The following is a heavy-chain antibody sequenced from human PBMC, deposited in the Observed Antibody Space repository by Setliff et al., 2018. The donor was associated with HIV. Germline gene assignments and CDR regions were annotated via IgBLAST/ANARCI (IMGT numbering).Heavy chain of an antibody. D-gene: IGHD3-3*01. Sequence: ASVKVSCKASGYTFTSYGISWVRQAPGQGLEWLGWISVYNGNTNYAQTLQGRLTMTTDTSTNTAYLDLRSLRSDDTAIYYCARIDESITIFGVITYPMDVWGKGTTVTVPS. CDR3: ARIDESITIFGVITYPMDV. CDR1: GYTFTSYG. J-gene: IGHJ6*03. CDR2: ISVYNGNT. V-gene: IGHV1-18*01.